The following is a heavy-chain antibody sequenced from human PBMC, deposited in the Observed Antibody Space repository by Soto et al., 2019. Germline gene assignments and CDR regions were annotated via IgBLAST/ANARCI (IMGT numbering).Heavy chain of an antibody. J-gene: IGHJ4*02. D-gene: IGHD6-19*01. CDR3: AVAVAGPTAIGY. CDR2: ISWNSDFI. CDR1: GFTFDDYA. V-gene: IGHV3-9*01. Sequence: GGSLRLSCAASGFTFDDYAMHWVRQAPGKGLEWVSGISWNSDFIAYADSVRGRFTVSRDNAKNTLYLQMNSLRAEDTAVYYCAVAVAGPTAIGYWGQGTLVTVSS.